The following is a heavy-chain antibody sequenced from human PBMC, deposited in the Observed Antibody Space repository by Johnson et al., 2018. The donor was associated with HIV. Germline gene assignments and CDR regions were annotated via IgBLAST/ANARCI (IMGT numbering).Heavy chain of an antibody. J-gene: IGHJ3*01. V-gene: IGHV3-20*04. D-gene: IGHD2-15*01. CDR3: ARAKDAAYPYDAFDV. CDR1: GFSFVDYA. CDR2: TNFNGANT. Sequence: VQLVESGGRVERPGGSLRLSCVASGFSFVDYAMSWVRQRPGKGLEWVSGTNFNGANTGYADSVRGRFTISRDDAKKSLYLQMDSLRGEDTAMDYCARAKDAAYPYDAFDVWGHGTMVIVSA.